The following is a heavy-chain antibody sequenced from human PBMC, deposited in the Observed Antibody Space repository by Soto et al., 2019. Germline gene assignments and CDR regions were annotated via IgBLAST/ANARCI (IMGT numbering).Heavy chain of an antibody. Sequence: QVPLQQWGAGLLKPSETLSLTCAVYGGSFSGHYWSWIRQPPGKGLEWIGEINHSGSAKYTPSLNSRVTISVDTSKNQFSLKLSSVTAADTAVYYCARVDNYWGQGTLVTVSS. CDR1: GGSFSGHY. V-gene: IGHV4-34*01. CDR3: ARVDNY. J-gene: IGHJ4*02. CDR2: INHSGSA.